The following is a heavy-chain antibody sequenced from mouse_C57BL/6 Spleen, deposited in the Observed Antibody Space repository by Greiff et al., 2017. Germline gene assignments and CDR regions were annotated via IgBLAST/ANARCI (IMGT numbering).Heavy chain of an antibody. D-gene: IGHD1-1*02. J-gene: IGHJ1*03. V-gene: IGHV1-55*01. Sequence: VQLQQPGAELVKPGASVKMSCKASGYTFTSYWITWVKQKPGQGLEWIGDIYPGSGSTNYNEKFKSKATLTVDTSSSTAYMQLSSLTSEDSAVYYCAREGWTSDVEVYWYFDVWGTGTTVTVSS. CDR1: GYTFTSYW. CDR2: IYPGSGST. CDR3: AREGWTSDVEVYWYFDV.